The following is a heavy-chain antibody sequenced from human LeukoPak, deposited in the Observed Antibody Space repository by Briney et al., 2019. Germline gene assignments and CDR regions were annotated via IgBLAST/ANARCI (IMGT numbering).Heavy chain of an antibody. CDR2: VNEGGEDT. V-gene: IGHV3-23*01. J-gene: IGHJ4*02. CDR3: ATDTGAFHFAY. D-gene: IGHD2-8*02. Sequence: GGSLGLSCAASGFTFSRYGMTCVRQAPGRGLEWVSTVNEGGEDTHYADSVKGRFTISRDNAKNTLSLQMDSLRGEDSAMYYCATDTGAFHFAYWGQGTLVTVSS. CDR1: GFTFSRYG.